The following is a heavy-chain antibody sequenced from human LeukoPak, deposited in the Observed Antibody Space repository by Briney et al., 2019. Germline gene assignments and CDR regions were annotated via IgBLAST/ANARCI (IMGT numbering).Heavy chain of an antibody. Sequence: SETLSLTCTVSGGSISSYYWSWIRQPLGKGLEWIGYIYYSGSTNYNPSLKSRVTISVDTSKNQFSLKLSSVTAADTAVYYCASSDSSGYYDYWGQGTLVTVSS. CDR1: GGSISSYY. CDR3: ASSDSSGYYDY. CDR2: IYYSGST. J-gene: IGHJ4*02. V-gene: IGHV4-59*01. D-gene: IGHD3-22*01.